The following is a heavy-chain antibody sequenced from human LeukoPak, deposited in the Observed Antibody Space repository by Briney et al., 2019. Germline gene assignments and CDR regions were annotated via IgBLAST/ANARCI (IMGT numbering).Heavy chain of an antibody. D-gene: IGHD3-10*01. J-gene: IGHJ4*02. CDR1: GNSLSSGYY. V-gene: IGHV4-38-2*02. CDR2: IYHTGTT. CDR3: ARKGRGPYGSVNGYFDY. Sequence: SETLSLTCTVSGNSLSSGYYWGWIRQPPGKGLEWIGIIYHTGTTYYNSSLKSRVTISVDTSKNQFSLKLNFVTAADTAVYYCARKGRGPYGSVNGYFDYWGQGTLVTVSS.